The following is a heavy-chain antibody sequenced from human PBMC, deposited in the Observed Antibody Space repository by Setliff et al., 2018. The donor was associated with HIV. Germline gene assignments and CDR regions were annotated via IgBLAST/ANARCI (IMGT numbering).Heavy chain of an antibody. J-gene: IGHJ3*02. CDR3: AKDRNFPNDVFDT. CDR1: GFTISHHW. V-gene: IGHV3-23*01. CDR2: ISGGSGRT. Sequence: GSLRLSCAASGFTISHHWMTWVRQAPGKGLQWVSAISGGSGRTYYVATVKGRFTISRDDSKNTLYLQMNSLRAEDTGIYYCAKDRNFPNDVFDTWGQGTMVTVSS.